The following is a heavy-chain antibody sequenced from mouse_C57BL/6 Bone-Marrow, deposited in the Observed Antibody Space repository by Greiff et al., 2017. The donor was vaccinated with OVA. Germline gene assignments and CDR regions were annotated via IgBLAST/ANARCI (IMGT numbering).Heavy chain of an antibody. Sequence: EVKVEESGGGLVKPGGSLKLSCAASGFTFSSYTMSWVRQTPEKRLEWVATISGGGGNTYYPDSVKGRFTISRDNAKNTLYLQMSSLRSEDTALYYCARQGYDRFADWGQGTLVTVSA. V-gene: IGHV5-9*01. CDR3: ARQGYDRFAD. D-gene: IGHD2-3*01. CDR1: GFTFSSYT. J-gene: IGHJ3*01. CDR2: ISGGGGNT.